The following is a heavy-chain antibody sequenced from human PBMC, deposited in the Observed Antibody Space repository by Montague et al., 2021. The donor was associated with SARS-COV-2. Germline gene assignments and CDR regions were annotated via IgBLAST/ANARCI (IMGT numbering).Heavy chain of an antibody. D-gene: IGHD6-19*01. CDR1: GVSIGSYY. J-gene: IGHJ4*02. V-gene: IGHV4-59*08. Sequence: SETLSLTFTVSGVSIGSYYWSWIRQLPGKGLEWIGYIHGSGATNYNPSLKSRVTITVDTSKTHFSLRLSSVTAADTAVYYCTRACSSVSCNDYWGQGTLVTVSS. CDR2: IHGSGAT. CDR3: TRACSSVSCNDY.